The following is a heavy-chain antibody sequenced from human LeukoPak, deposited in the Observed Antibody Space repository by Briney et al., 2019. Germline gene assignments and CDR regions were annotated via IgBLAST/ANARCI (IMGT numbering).Heavy chain of an antibody. Sequence: PGGSLRLSCAASGFTFSSYSMNWVRQAPGKGLEWVSSISSSSSYIYYADSVKGRFTISRDNAKNSLYLQMNSLRAEDTAVYYCARGLRMVATTLGFDYWGQGTLVTVSS. J-gene: IGHJ4*02. CDR3: ARGLRMVATTLGFDY. CDR1: GFTFSSYS. V-gene: IGHV3-21*01. D-gene: IGHD5-12*01. CDR2: ISSSSSYI.